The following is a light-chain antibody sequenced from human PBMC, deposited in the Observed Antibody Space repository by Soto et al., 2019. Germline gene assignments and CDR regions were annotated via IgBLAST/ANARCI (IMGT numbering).Light chain of an antibody. CDR1: QNVNSW. CDR2: DVS. V-gene: IGKV1-5*01. Sequence: DIPMTQSPSTLSASVGDRVTITCRASQNVNSWLAWYQQKPGKAPKLLIYDVSILQSGVPSRFSCSGSETEFTLTISSLQPDDFATYYCQQNSSSSRTFGQGTKVEIK. J-gene: IGKJ1*01. CDR3: QQNSSSSRT.